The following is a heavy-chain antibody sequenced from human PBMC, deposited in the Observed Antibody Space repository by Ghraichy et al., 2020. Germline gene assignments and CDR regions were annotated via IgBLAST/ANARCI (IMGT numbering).Heavy chain of an antibody. D-gene: IGHD3-16*01. CDR1: GFTFSSYA. Sequence: GESLNISCAASGFTFSSYAMSWVRQAPGKGLEWVSAISGSGGSTYYADSVKGRFTISRDNSKNTLYLQMNSLRAEDTAVYYCAKLGPQPSDYWGQGTLVTVSS. CDR2: ISGSGGST. CDR3: AKLGPQPSDY. J-gene: IGHJ4*02. V-gene: IGHV3-23*01.